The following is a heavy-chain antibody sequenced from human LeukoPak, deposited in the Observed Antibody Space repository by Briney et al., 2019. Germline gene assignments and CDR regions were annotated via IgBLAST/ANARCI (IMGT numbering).Heavy chain of an antibody. V-gene: IGHV3-21*01. D-gene: IGHD5-18*01. Sequence: GGSLRLSCAASGFTFSHYSINWVRQAPGKGLEWVSFISSSSSYIYYADSVKGRFTISRDNAKNSLYLQMNSLRAEDTAVYYCARDRVDTAMVPSLATADDYWGQGTLVTVSS. CDR3: ARDRVDTAMVPSLATADDY. CDR1: GFTFSHYS. CDR2: ISSSSSYI. J-gene: IGHJ4*02.